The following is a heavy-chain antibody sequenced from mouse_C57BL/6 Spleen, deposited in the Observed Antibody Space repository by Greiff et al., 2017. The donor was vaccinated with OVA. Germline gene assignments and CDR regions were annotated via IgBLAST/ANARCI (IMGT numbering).Heavy chain of an antibody. CDR1: GFTFSNYW. J-gene: IGHJ2*01. V-gene: IGHV6-3*01. Sequence: EVQGVESGGGLVQPGGSMKLSCVASGFTFSNYWMNWVRQSPEKGLEWVAQIRLKSDNYATHYAESVKGRFTISRDDSKSSVYLQMNNLRAEDTGIYYCTLAVVANKDYWGQGTTLTVSS. CDR2: IRLKSDNYAT. CDR3: TLAVVANKDY. D-gene: IGHD1-1*01.